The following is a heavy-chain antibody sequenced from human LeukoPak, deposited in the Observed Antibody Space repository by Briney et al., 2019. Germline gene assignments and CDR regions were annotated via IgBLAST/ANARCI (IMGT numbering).Heavy chain of an antibody. V-gene: IGHV1-69*13. D-gene: IGHD5-18*01. CDR3: ARGDTAMVTYISY. CDR2: IIPIFGTA. Sequence: ASVKVSCEASGGTFSSYAISWVRQAPGQGLEWMGGIIPIFGTANYAQKFQGRVTITADESTSTAYMELSSLRSEDTAVYYCARGDTAMVTYISYWGQGTLVTVSS. CDR1: GGTFSSYA. J-gene: IGHJ4*02.